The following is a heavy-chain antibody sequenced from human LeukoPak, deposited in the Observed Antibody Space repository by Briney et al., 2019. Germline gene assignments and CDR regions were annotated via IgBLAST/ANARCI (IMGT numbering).Heavy chain of an antibody. CDR2: INPSGGST. J-gene: IGHJ4*02. CDR1: GYTFTSYY. CDR3: ARVYDSSSSWASQDY. D-gene: IGHD6-6*01. V-gene: IGHV1-46*01. Sequence: ASVKVSCKASGYTFTSYYMHWVRQAPGQGLEWMGIINPSGGSTSYAQKFQGRVTITRDTSTSTVYMELSSLTSEDTAVYYCARVYDSSSSWASQDYWGQGTLVTVSS.